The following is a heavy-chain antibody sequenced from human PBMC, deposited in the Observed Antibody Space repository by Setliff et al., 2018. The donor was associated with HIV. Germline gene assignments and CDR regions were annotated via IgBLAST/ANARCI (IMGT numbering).Heavy chain of an antibody. D-gene: IGHD3-22*01. CDR1: GYTFTGYY. CDR3: SRDDYYDSSANWFDP. CDR2: INPNSGGT. Sequence: RASVKVSCKASGYTFTGYYMHWVRQAPGQGLEWMGWINPNSGGTNYAQKFQGRVTMTRDTSISTAYMELNSLTSADTAVYYCSRDDYYDSSANWFDPWGQGTLVTVSS. V-gene: IGHV1-2*02. J-gene: IGHJ5*02.